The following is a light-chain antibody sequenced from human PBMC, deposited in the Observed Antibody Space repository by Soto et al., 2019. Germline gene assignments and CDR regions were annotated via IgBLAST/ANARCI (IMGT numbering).Light chain of an antibody. CDR3: QQYNNRTPYT. CDR2: GAS. CDR1: QSVSSD. Sequence: EVVMTQSPATLSVSPGERATLSCRASQSVSSDLAWYQRKPGQAPRLLIYGASTRATGIPARFSGSGSGTDCILIIISLQSEEFSVVYCQQYNNRTPYTFGQGTKLEIK. J-gene: IGKJ2*01. V-gene: IGKV3-15*01.